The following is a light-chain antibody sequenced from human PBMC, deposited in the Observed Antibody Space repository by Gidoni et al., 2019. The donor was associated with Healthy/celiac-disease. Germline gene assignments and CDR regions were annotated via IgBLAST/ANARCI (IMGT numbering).Light chain of an antibody. CDR1: QSISSW. CDR2: KAS. J-gene: IGKJ2*01. Sequence: IQMTQSPSTLSASVGDRVTITCRASQSISSWLAWYQQKPGKAPKLLIYKASSLESGVPSRFSGSGSGTEFTLTISSLQPDDFATYYCQQYNSYSYTFXHXTKLEIK. CDR3: QQYNSYSYT. V-gene: IGKV1-5*03.